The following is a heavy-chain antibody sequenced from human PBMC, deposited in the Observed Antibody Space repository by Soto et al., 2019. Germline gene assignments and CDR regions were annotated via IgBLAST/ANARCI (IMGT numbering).Heavy chain of an antibody. J-gene: IGHJ4*02. CDR1: GGSISSSSYY. Sequence: QLQLQESGPGLVKPSETLSLTCTVSGGSISSSSYYWGWIRQPPGKGLEWIGSIYYSGSTYYNPSLKSRVTISVDTSKNQFSLKLSSVTAADTAVYYCARLGYDSSGYFRSLGIYYFDYWGQGTLVTVSS. CDR2: IYYSGST. CDR3: ARLGYDSSGYFRSLGIYYFDY. D-gene: IGHD3-22*01. V-gene: IGHV4-39*01.